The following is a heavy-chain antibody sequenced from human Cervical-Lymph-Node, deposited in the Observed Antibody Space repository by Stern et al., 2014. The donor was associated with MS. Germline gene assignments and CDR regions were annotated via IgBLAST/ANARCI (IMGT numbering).Heavy chain of an antibody. J-gene: IGHJ4*02. Sequence: QAQLQESGPGLVKPSETLSLTCSVSGDTITTGGYYWSWIRQHPGKGLEWIGYIYYSGTTYSNPSLESRVTVSVDTSKNQFSLRLTSVTAADTAIYYCARGRPGTTRTYVGGFDCWGQGTLVTVSS. CDR2: IYYSGTT. CDR1: GDTITTGGYY. V-gene: IGHV4-31*03. CDR3: ARGRPGTTRTYVGGFDC. D-gene: IGHD2-15*01.